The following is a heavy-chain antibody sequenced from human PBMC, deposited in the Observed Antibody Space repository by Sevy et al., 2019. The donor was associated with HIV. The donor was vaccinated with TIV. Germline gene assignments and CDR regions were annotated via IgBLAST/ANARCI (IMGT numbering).Heavy chain of an antibody. CDR1: GYTFTTYP. CDR3: ARDPTQIVVVPAALRDYYYYAMDV. CDR2: INTNTGNP. J-gene: IGHJ6*02. Sequence: ASVKVSCKASGYTFTTYPINWVRQAPGQGLEWMGWINTNTGNPMYAQGFTGRFVFSLDTSVSTAYLQISSLKTEETAVYFCARDPTQIVVVPAALRDYYYYAMDVWGQGTTVTVSS. V-gene: IGHV7-4-1*02. D-gene: IGHD2-2*01.